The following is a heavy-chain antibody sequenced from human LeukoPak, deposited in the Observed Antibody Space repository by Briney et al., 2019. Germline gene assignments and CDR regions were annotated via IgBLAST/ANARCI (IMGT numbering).Heavy chain of an antibody. CDR2: ISGSGGST. CDR3: AKNSHYYDSSGPDY. D-gene: IGHD3-22*01. V-gene: IGHV3-23*01. CDR1: GFTFSSYG. Sequence: PGGSLRLSCAASGFTFSSYGMSWVRQAPGKGLEWVSAISGSGGSTYYADSVKGRFTISRDNSKNTLYLQMNSLRAEDTAVYYCAKNSHYYDSSGPDYWGQGTLVTVSS. J-gene: IGHJ4*02.